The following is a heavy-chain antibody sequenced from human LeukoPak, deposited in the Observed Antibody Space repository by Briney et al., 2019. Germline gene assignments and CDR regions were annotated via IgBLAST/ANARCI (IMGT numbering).Heavy chain of an antibody. D-gene: IGHD3-16*01. Sequence: ASVKVSCKASGGTFSSYAISWVRQAPGQGLEWMGWISAYNGNTNYAQKLQGRVTMTTDTSTSTAYMELRSLRSDDTAVYYCARDLRGTYYYYYGMDVWGQGTTVTVSS. CDR2: ISAYNGNT. J-gene: IGHJ6*02. CDR3: ARDLRGTYYYYYGMDV. V-gene: IGHV1-18*01. CDR1: GGTFSSYA.